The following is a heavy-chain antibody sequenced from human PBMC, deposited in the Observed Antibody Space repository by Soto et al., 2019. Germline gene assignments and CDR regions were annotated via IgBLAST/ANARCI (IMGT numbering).Heavy chain of an antibody. Sequence: PSETLSLTCTVSGGSISSSSYYWGWIRQPPGKGLEWIGSIYYSGSTYYNPSLKSRVTISVDTSKNQFSLKLSSVTAADTAVYYCASFWGGAGRGYDFRYYYYGMDVWGQGTTVTVSS. CDR2: IYYSGST. CDR3: ASFWGGAGRGYDFRYYYYGMDV. CDR1: GGSISSSSYY. J-gene: IGHJ6*02. V-gene: IGHV4-39*01. D-gene: IGHD5-12*01.